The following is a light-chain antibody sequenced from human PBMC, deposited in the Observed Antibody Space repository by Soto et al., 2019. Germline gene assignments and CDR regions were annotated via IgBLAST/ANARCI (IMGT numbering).Light chain of an antibody. J-gene: IGLJ2*01. CDR3: VAWDDSLNGYVV. CDR2: SNN. V-gene: IGLV1-44*01. Sequence: QSALTQPPSASGTPGQRVTISCSGSSSNIGSNIVNWYQQLPGTAPKLVIYSNNQRPSGVPDRFSGSKSGASASLAISGLQSEDEADYYCVAWDDSLNGYVVFGGGTKVTVL. CDR1: SSNIGSNI.